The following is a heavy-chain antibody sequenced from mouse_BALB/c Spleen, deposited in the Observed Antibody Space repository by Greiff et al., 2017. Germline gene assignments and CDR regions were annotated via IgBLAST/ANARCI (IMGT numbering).Heavy chain of an antibody. CDR3: TRWYDYDATDY. D-gene: IGHD2-4*01. V-gene: IGHV1-5*01. Sequence: EVQLQQSGTVLARPGASVKMSCKASGYTFTSYWMHWVKQRPGQGLEWIGAIYPGNSDTSYNQKFKGKAKLTAVTSTSTAYMELSSLTNEDSAVYYCTRWYDYDATDYWGQGTTLTVSS. CDR1: GYTFTSYW. J-gene: IGHJ2*01. CDR2: IYPGNSDT.